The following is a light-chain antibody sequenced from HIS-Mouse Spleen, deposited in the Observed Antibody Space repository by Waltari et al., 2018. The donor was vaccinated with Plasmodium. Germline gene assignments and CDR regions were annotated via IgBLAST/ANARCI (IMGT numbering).Light chain of an antibody. Sequence: SHLTHSRSLSGSTGSSAPISCPRTSNDVGGYHYFSWYQQHPGKAPTLMIYDVSKRPSGVPDRFSGSKSGNTASLTISGLQAEDEADYYCCSYAGSYTYVFGTGTKVTVL. V-gene: IGLV2-11*01. CDR1: SNDVGGYHY. J-gene: IGLJ1*01. CDR3: CSYAGSYTYV. CDR2: DVS.